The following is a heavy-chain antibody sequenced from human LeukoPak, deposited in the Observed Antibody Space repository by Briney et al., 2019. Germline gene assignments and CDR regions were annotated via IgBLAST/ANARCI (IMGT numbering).Heavy chain of an antibody. CDR1: GFTFSSYW. J-gene: IGHJ6*03. D-gene: IGHD3-3*01. Sequence: PGGSLRLSCAASGFTFSSYWMHWVRQAPGKGLVWVSRINSDGRSTSYADSVKGRFTISRDNAKNSLYLQMDSLRAEDTAVYYCARPDYDFWSGSPGGNYMDVWGKGTTVTVSS. V-gene: IGHV3-74*01. CDR2: INSDGRST. CDR3: ARPDYDFWSGSPGGNYMDV.